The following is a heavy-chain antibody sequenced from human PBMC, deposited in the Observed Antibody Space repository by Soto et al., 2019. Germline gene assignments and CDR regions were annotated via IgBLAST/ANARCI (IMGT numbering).Heavy chain of an antibody. J-gene: IGHJ5*02. Sequence: QVQLVQSGVEVKKPWASVKVSCKASGYTFTSYGISWVRQAPGQGLEWMGWTNPYNGNTNYAQKLKGRVTMTTDTSTSTAYMELRSRRSDDTAVYYCTRDPVGGNWFAPWGQGTLVTVSS. CDR1: GYTFTSYG. V-gene: IGHV1-18*01. CDR3: TRDPVGGNWFAP. CDR2: TNPYNGNT. D-gene: IGHD1-26*01.